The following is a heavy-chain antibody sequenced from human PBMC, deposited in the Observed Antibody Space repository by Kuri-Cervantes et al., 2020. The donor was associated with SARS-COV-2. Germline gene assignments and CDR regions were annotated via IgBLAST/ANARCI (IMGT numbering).Heavy chain of an antibody. J-gene: IGHJ6*03. CDR2: IKQDGSEK. V-gene: IGHV3-7*01. CDR1: GFTFSSYS. CDR3: ARVRNDYYYYYYMDV. Sequence: GESLKISCAASGFTFSSYSMNWVRQAPGKGLEWVANIKQDGSEKYYVDSVKGRFTISRDNAKNSLYLQMNSLRAEDTAVYYCARVRNDYYYYYYMDVWGKGTTVTVSS.